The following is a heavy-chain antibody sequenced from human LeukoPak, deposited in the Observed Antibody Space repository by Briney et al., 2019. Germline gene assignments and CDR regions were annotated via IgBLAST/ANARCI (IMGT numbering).Heavy chain of an antibody. CDR1: GGSISSYY. CDR2: IYYSGST. V-gene: IGHV4-59*01. CDR3: ATDYN. J-gene: IGHJ4*02. Sequence: SETLSLTCTVSGGSISSYYWSWIRQPPGKGLEWIGYIYYSGSTNYNPSLKCRVTISVDTSKNQFSLKLSSVTAADTAVYYCATDYNWGQGTLVTVSS. D-gene: IGHD3-16*01.